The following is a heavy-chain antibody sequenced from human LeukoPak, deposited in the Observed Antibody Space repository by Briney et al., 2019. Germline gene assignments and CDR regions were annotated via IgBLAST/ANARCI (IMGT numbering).Heavy chain of an antibody. D-gene: IGHD1-26*01. CDR1: GGSISTYY. CDR3: ARGVTSPLDAFDI. J-gene: IGHJ3*02. CDR2: LYNSGST. V-gene: IGHV4-59*01. Sequence: SETLSLTCTVSGGSISTYYWNWMRQPPGKGLEWIGYLYNSGSTNYNPSLKSRLTISVDMSRNQLSLKLSSVTAADTAVYYCARGVTSPLDAFDIWGQGTMVTVSS.